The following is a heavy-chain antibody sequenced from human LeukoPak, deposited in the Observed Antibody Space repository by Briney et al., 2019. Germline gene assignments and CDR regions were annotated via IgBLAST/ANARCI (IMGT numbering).Heavy chain of an antibody. CDR3: ERVKEGYFDY. CDR1: GYSFTNYW. V-gene: IGHV5-51*01. Sequence: GESLKISCKGSGYSFTNYWIGWGRQMPGKGLEWMGIIYPGDSDTRYSPSFQGQVTIAADKSISTAYLQWSSLKASDTAMYYCERVKEGYFDYWGQGTLVTVSS. J-gene: IGHJ4*02. CDR2: IYPGDSDT.